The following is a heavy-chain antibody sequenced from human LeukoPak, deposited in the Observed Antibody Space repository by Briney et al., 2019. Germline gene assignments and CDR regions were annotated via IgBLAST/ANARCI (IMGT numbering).Heavy chain of an antibody. J-gene: IGHJ4*02. Sequence: GGSLRLSCAASGFTFSSYAMSWVRQAPGKGLEWVSSMNSGGDTYYADSVKGRFTISRDNSKNTLYLQMNSLRAEDTAVYYCAILPGYSSGWYEVNYWGQGTLVTVSS. D-gene: IGHD6-13*01. CDR2: MNSGGDT. V-gene: IGHV3-23*01. CDR1: GFTFSSYA. CDR3: AILPGYSSGWYEVNY.